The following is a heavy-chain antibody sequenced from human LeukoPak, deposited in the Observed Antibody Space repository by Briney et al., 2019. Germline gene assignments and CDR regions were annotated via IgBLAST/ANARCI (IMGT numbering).Heavy chain of an antibody. V-gene: IGHV3-11*04. CDR2: ISSSGSTI. Sequence: GGSLRLSCAASGFTFSDYYMSWIRQAPGKGLEWVSYISSSGSTIYYADSVKGRFTISRDNAKNTLYLQMNSLRAEDTAVYYCARETTIFGVVITPGDYMDVWGKGTTVTVSS. D-gene: IGHD3-3*01. J-gene: IGHJ6*03. CDR3: ARETTIFGVVITPGDYMDV. CDR1: GFTFSDYY.